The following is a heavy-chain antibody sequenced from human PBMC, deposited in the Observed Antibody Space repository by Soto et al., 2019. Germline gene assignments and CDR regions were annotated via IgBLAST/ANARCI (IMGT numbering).Heavy chain of an antibody. CDR2: IFSSGST. Sequence: SETLSLTCTVSGGAINAFYWSWFRRPAGKGLEWIGRIFSSGSTSFNPSLESRVAMSVDTSKNHFSLNLSSVTAADMAVYYCAREGSYSAYNFAHGIQLWSFDFWGQGARGTSPQ. V-gene: IGHV4-4*07. CDR3: AREGSYSAYNFAHGIQLWSFDF. D-gene: IGHD5-12*01. CDR1: GGAINAFY. J-gene: IGHJ4*02.